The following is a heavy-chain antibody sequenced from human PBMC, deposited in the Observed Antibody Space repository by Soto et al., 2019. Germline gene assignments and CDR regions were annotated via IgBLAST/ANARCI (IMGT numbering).Heavy chain of an antibody. J-gene: IGHJ4*02. Sequence: AGGSLRLSCAASGFTFSSYAMSWVRQAPGKGLEWVSAISGSGGSTYYADSVKGRFTISRDNSKNTLYLQMNSLRAEDTAVYYCAKGTIVVVPAAIPPDYWGQGTLVTVSS. CDR3: AKGTIVVVPAAIPPDY. CDR1: GFTFSSYA. CDR2: ISGSGGST. D-gene: IGHD2-2*02. V-gene: IGHV3-23*01.